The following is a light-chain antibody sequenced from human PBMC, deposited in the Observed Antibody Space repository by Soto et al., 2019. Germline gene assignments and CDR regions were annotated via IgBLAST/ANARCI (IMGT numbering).Light chain of an antibody. J-gene: IGKJ1*01. CDR3: QQYNSYPGT. CDR2: DAS. Sequence: DIQMTQSPSTLSASVGDRVTITCRASQSISSWLAWYQQKPGKAPKLLIYDASSLESGVPSRFSGSGSGTEFTLTISCLQPDDFATYYCQQYNSYPGTFGQGTKVEIK. V-gene: IGKV1-5*01. CDR1: QSISSW.